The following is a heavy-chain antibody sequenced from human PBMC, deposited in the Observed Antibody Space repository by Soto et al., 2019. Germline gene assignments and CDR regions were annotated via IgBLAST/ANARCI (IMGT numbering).Heavy chain of an antibody. CDR1: GFTFDYYW. V-gene: IGHV3-74*01. Sequence: GGSLRLSCAASGFTFDYYWMHWVRQAPGKGLVWVSRVHSGGTTTTYADSVKGRFTISRDNSKNTLYLQVNNLRAEDTAVYYCAKEYCGGHCSSDYFDYWGQGTLVTVSS. CDR3: AKEYCGGHCSSDYFDY. J-gene: IGHJ4*02. D-gene: IGHD2-21*01. CDR2: VHSGGTTT.